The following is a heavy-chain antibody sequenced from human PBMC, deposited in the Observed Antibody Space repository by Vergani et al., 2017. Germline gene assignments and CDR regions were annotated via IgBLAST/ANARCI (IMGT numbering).Heavy chain of an antibody. Sequence: QVQLVESGGGVVQPGRSLRISCAASGFTFSSYAMHWVRQAPGKGLEWVAVISYDGSNKYYADSVKGRFTISRDKSKNTLYLQMNSLRAEDTAVYYCARDGSITGTKDAFDIWGQGTMVTVSS. J-gene: IGHJ3*02. CDR1: GFTFSSYA. CDR3: ARDGSITGTKDAFDI. V-gene: IGHV3-30*01. D-gene: IGHD1-20*01. CDR2: ISYDGSNK.